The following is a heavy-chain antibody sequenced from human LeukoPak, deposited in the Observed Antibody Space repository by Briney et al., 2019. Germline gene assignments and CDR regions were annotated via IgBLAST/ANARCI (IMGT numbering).Heavy chain of an antibody. CDR1: GYTFTTYY. CDR3: AKETSSGWYIDY. V-gene: IGHV1-46*01. D-gene: IGHD6-19*01. CDR2: INSSGGST. Sequence: ASVKVSCKASGYTFTTYYMHWVRQAPGQGLEWMGIINSSGGSTSYAQKFQGRVTMTRDTSISTAYMELSRLRSDDTAVYYCAKETSSGWYIDYWGQGTLVTVSS. J-gene: IGHJ4*02.